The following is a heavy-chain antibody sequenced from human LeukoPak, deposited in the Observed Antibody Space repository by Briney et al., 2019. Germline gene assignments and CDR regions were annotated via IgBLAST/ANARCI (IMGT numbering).Heavy chain of an antibody. V-gene: IGHV4-31*03. Sequence: PSETLSLTCTVSGGSISSGGYYWSWIRQHPGKGLEWIGYIYYSGSTYYNPSLKSRVTISVDTSKNQFSLKLSSVTAADTAVYYCARARYFDRVVFDYWGQGTLVTVSS. CDR1: GGSISSGGYY. CDR2: IYYSGST. J-gene: IGHJ4*02. D-gene: IGHD3-9*01. CDR3: ARARYFDRVVFDY.